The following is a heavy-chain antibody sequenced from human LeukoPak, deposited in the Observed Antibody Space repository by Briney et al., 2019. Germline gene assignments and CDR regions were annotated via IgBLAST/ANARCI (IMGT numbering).Heavy chain of an antibody. CDR3: ARDFYGGSDY. J-gene: IGHJ4*02. D-gene: IGHD4-23*01. Sequence: GGSLRLSCAVSVFXFSSYEINGVRQAPGKGLDWVSYISSSGSTIYYADSVKGRFIISRDNDKNSLYLQLNSLRAEHTAVYYCARDFYGGSDYWGQGTLVTVSS. V-gene: IGHV3-48*03. CDR2: ISSSGSTI. CDR1: VFXFSSYE.